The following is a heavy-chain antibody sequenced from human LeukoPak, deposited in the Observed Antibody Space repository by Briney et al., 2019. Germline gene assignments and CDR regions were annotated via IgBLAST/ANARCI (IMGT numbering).Heavy chain of an antibody. V-gene: IGHV3-33*01. CDR1: GFIFSNYG. D-gene: IGHD1-1*01. CDR3: ARDGPTYRDGLDV. Sequence: GGSLRLSCAASGFIFSNYGMHWVRQAPGKGLEWGAFIWYDGSNKYYADSVKGRFTISRDTSKDTLYLQMNNLRAEDTAVYYCARDGPTYRDGLDVWGQGTRSSSP. J-gene: IGHJ6*02. CDR2: IWYDGSNK.